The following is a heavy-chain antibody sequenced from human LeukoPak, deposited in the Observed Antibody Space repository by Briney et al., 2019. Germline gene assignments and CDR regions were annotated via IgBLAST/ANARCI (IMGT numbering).Heavy chain of an antibody. J-gene: IGHJ4*02. D-gene: IGHD6-13*01. CDR3: ARSIPYGTTWYGRSDY. Sequence: PGGSLRLSCAASGFTFSSYWMNWARQAPGKGLEWVSAISGSGGSTYYADSVKGRFTISRDNALNSLYLQMNSLRAEDTAIYYCARSIPYGTTWYGRSDYWGQGTLVTVSS. V-gene: IGHV3-23*01. CDR2: ISGSGGST. CDR1: GFTFSSYW.